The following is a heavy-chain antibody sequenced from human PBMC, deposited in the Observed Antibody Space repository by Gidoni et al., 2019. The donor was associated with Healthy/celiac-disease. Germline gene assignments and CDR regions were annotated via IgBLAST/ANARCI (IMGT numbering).Heavy chain of an antibody. CDR1: GFTFSSYA. V-gene: IGHV3-23*01. J-gene: IGHJ3*02. D-gene: IGHD3-22*01. Sequence: EVQLLESGAGLVQPGGSLRIPCAASGFTFSSYAMSWVRQAPRKGLEWVSAISGRSGRTYYANSVKGLFTISRDNSKNTLYLQMNSLRAEDTAVYYCAKDDYYDSSGYYDAFDIWGQGTMVTVSS. CDR2: ISGRSGRT. CDR3: AKDDYYDSSGYYDAFDI.